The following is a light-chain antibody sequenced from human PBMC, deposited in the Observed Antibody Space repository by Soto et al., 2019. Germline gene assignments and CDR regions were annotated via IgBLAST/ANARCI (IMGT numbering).Light chain of an antibody. CDR3: KQANNFPIT. CDR1: QGISSW. V-gene: IGKV1-12*01. J-gene: IGKJ5*01. CDR2: AAY. Sequence: DIPMTPSPSSLSASVGDRVTIPCRASQGISSWLAWYQQKPGKAHKLLIYAAYSLQSGVQSRFSGSGSGTDFTLTIRSLQPEDFATYYCKQANNFPITVGQGTRLEIK.